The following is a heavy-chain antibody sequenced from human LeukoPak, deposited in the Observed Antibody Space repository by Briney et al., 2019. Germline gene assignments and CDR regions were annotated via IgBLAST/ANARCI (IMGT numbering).Heavy chain of an antibody. CDR2: IYYSGST. J-gene: IGHJ4*02. Sequence: SETLSLTCTVSGGSISSSSYYWGWIRQPPGKGLEWIGSIYYSGSTYYNPSLKSRVTISVDTSKNQFSLKLSSVTAADTAVYYCAIFPVTTEAFDYWGQGTLVTVSS. CDR1: GGSISSSSYY. D-gene: IGHD4-17*01. V-gene: IGHV4-39*07. CDR3: AIFPVTTEAFDY.